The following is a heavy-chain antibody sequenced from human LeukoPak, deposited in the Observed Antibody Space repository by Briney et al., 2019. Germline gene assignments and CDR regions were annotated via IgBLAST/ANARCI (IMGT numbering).Heavy chain of an antibody. CDR1: GGSISSYY. CDR3: ARGLGELLLSGYYFDY. CDR2: IYYSGST. Sequence: SETLSLTCTVSGGSISSYYWSWIRQPPGKGLEWIGYIYYSGSTNYNPSLKSRVTISVDTSKNQFSLKLSSVTAADTAVYYCARGLGELLLSGYYFDYWGQGTLVTVSS. J-gene: IGHJ4*02. D-gene: IGHD1-26*01. V-gene: IGHV4-59*01.